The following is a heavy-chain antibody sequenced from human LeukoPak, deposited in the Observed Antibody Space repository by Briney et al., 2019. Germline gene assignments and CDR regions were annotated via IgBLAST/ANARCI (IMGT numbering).Heavy chain of an antibody. V-gene: IGHV4-59*12. D-gene: IGHD1-26*01. CDR3: ARGGGLGVDDY. CDR1: GGSISSYY. Sequence: SETLSLTCTVSGGSISSYYWSWIRQPPGKGLEWIGYIYYSGSTNYNPSLKSRVTISVDTSKNQFSLKLSSVTAADTAVYYCARGGGLGVDDYWGQGTLVTVSS. J-gene: IGHJ4*02. CDR2: IYYSGST.